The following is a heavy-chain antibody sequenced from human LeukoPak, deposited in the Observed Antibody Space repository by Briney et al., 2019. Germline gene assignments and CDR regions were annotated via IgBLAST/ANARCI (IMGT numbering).Heavy chain of an antibody. V-gene: IGHV1-24*01. Sequence: ASVKVSCKVSGYNVNDFSMHWVRQPPGKGLEWVGGFDPEENQTIYAEKFQGRVTMTEDTSTDTAYMELSSLRSEDTAVYYCATGPYSNYESLRYFDLWGRGTLVTVSS. D-gene: IGHD4-11*01. CDR3: ATGPYSNYESLRYFDL. CDR1: GYNVNDFS. J-gene: IGHJ2*01. CDR2: FDPEENQT.